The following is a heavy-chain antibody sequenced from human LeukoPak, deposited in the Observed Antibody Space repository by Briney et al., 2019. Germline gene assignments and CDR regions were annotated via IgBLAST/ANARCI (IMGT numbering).Heavy chain of an antibody. CDR2: ISSSSSTI. D-gene: IGHD6-25*01. CDR1: GFTFSSYS. Sequence: GGSLRLSCAASGFTFSSYSMNWVRQAPGKGLEWVSYISSSSSTIYYADSVKGRFTISRDNSKNTLYLQMTSLRAEDTAVYYCAKDLDGFWGQGTLVTVSS. CDR3: AKDLDGF. V-gene: IGHV3-48*01. J-gene: IGHJ4*02.